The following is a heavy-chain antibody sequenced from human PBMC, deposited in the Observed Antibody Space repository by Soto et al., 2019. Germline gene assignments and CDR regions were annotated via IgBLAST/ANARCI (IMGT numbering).Heavy chain of an antibody. CDR3: AKVSGYMDV. V-gene: IGHV3-23*01. CDR1: GFTFSTYA. Sequence: EVQLLESGGGLVQPGGSLRLSCAASGFTFSTYAMSWVRQAPGKGLEWVSAIRTSAGSTYYADSVKGRFTISRDNSKNTLYMQMNSLRAEDTAVYYCAKVSGYMDVWGKGTTVTVSS. CDR2: IRTSAGST. J-gene: IGHJ6*03.